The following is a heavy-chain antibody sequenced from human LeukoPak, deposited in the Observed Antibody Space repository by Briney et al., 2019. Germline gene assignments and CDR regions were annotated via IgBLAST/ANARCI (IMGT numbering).Heavy chain of an antibody. CDR3: ARQFYDPQYFDY. CDR1: GGSISSSSYF. CDR2: VYYSGST. V-gene: IGHV4-39*01. J-gene: IGHJ4*02. D-gene: IGHD2/OR15-2a*01. Sequence: SETLSLTCTVSGGSISSSSYFWGWIRQPPGKGLEWIGNVYYSGSTYYSPSLKSRLTISVDTSKNQFSLKLSSVTAADTAVYCCARQFYDPQYFDYWGQGILVTASS.